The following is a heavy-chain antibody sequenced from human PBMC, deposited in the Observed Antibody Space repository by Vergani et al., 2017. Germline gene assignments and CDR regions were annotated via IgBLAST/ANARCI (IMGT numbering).Heavy chain of an antibody. CDR2: IYHSGST. J-gene: IGHJ2*01. CDR3: ARSSGYKSGGYFDL. Sequence: QLQLQESGSGLVKPSQTLSLTCAVSGGSISSGGYSWSWIRQPPGKGLEWIGYIYHSGSTYYNPSLKSRVTISVDRSKNQFSLKLSSVTAAGTAVYYCARSSGYKSGGYFDLWGRGTLVTVSS. D-gene: IGHD5-12*01. CDR1: GGSISSGGYS. V-gene: IGHV4-30-2*02.